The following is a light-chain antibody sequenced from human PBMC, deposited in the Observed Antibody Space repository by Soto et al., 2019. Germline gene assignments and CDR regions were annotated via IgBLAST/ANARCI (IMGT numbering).Light chain of an antibody. CDR2: AVS. CDR1: SSDVGGYNY. Sequence: QSALTQPASVSGSPGQSITISCTGTSSDVGGYNYVSWYQQHPGKAPKLMIYAVSDRPSGVSNRFSGSKSGNTASLTISGLQAEDEPDYYCSSYTSSSTYVFGTGTKLTVL. J-gene: IGLJ1*01. V-gene: IGLV2-14*01. CDR3: SSYTSSSTYV.